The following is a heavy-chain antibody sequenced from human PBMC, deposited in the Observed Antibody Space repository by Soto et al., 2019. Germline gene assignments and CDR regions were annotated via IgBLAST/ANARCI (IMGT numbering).Heavy chain of an antibody. CDR3: AIESEDLTSNFDY. CDR1: GFTFTRYS. J-gene: IGHJ4*02. Sequence: GGSLRLSCAASGFTFTRYSMNWVRQAPGKGLEWVSSISSTTNYIYYGDSMKGRFTISRDNAKNSLYLEMNSLRAEDTAVYYCAIESEDLTSNFDYWGQGTLVTVSS. CDR2: ISSTTNYI. V-gene: IGHV3-21*06.